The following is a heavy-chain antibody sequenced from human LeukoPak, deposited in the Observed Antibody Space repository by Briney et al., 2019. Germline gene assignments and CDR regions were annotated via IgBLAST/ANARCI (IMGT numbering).Heavy chain of an antibody. CDR3: ARDNPYLYGDYKYNWFDP. CDR2: ISAYNGNT. V-gene: IGHV1-18*01. J-gene: IGHJ5*02. CDR1: GYTFTSYG. Sequence: ASVKVSCKASGYTFTSYGISWVRQAPGQGLEWMGWISAYNGNTNYAQKLQGRVTMTTDTSTSTAYVELRSLRSDDTAVYYCARDNPYLYGDYKYNWFDPWGQGTLVTVSS. D-gene: IGHD4-17*01.